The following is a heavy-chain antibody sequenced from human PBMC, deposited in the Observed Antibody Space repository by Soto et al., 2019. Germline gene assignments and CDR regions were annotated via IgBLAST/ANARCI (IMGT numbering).Heavy chain of an antibody. Sequence: ASVKVSCKASGFTFTSYAISWVRQAPGQGLEWMGWISAYNDNTNYAQKLQGRVSITTDTSTKVAYMEMTTLKSDDTAVYYCAREGFYAAGRYSYGYSPPRHYGLDVWGQGTTVTVSS. J-gene: IGHJ6*02. D-gene: IGHD3-10*01. V-gene: IGHV1-18*01. CDR3: AREGFYAAGRYSYGYSPPRHYGLDV. CDR2: ISAYNDNT. CDR1: GFTFTSYA.